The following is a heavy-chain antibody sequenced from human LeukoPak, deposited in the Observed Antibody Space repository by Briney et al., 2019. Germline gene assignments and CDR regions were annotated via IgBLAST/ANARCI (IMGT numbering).Heavy chain of an antibody. CDR2: ISSGSTYI. J-gene: IGHJ4*02. CDR1: GFTFSSYS. V-gene: IGHV3-21*01. Sequence: GGSLRLSCAASGFTFSSYSVNWVRRAPGKGLEWVSSISSGSTYIYYADSVQGRFTISRDNAKNSLYLQMNSMRAEDTAVYYCARDKEAAGDGFGYWGQGTLVTVSS. D-gene: IGHD6-13*01. CDR3: ARDKEAAGDGFGY.